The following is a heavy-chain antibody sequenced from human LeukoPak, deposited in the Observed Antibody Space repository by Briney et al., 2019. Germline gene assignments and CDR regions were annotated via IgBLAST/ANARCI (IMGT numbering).Heavy chain of an antibody. Sequence: GGSLRLSCAASAFTFSSYAMSWVRQAPGKGLEWVSAISGSGGSTYYADSVKGRFTISRDNSKNTLYLQMSSLRAKDTAVYYCAKDRSWAATTTRLYSFDYWGQGTLVTVSS. CDR3: AKDRSWAATTTRLYSFDY. CDR2: ISGSGGST. V-gene: IGHV3-23*01. J-gene: IGHJ4*02. D-gene: IGHD1-26*01. CDR1: AFTFSSYA.